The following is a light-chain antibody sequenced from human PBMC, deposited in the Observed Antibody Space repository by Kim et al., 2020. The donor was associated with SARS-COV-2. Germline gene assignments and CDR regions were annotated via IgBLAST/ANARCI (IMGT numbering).Light chain of an antibody. CDR2: GNS. V-gene: IGLV1-40*01. J-gene: IGLJ3*02. CDR1: SSNIGAGYD. Sequence: QRVTTSCTGSSSNIGAGYDVHWYQQLPGTAPKLLIYGNSNRPSGVPDRFSGSKSSTSASLAITGLQAEDEADYYCQSYDSSLSGWVFGGGTQLTVL. CDR3: QSYDSSLSGWV.